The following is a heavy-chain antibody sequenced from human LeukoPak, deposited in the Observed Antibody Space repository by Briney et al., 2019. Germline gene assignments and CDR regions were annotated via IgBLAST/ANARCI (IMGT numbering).Heavy chain of an antibody. CDR1: GYTFTGYY. J-gene: IGHJ4*02. V-gene: IGHV1-2*02. CDR3: ARGIVVVPAAVFDY. D-gene: IGHD2-2*01. Sequence: ASVKVSCKASGYTFTGYYMHWVRHAPGQGLEWMGWINPNSGGTNYAQKFQGRVTMTRDTSISAAYMDLNSLRFDDTAVYYCARGIVVVPAAVFDYWGQGTLVTVSS. CDR2: INPNSGGT.